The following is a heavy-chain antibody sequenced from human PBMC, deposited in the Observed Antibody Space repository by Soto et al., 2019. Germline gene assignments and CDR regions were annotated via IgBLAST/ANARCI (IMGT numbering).Heavy chain of an antibody. J-gene: IGHJ4*02. Sequence: SETQCLTSTVSDGSVRSGSYYWSWIRQPPGKGLEWIGYIYYSGSTYYNPSLKSRVTISVDTSKNQFSLKLSSVTAADTAVYYCATTLPPRDYGGNSAPFGYWGQGTLVTVS. CDR2: IYYSGST. CDR3: ATTLPPRDYGGNSAPFGY. V-gene: IGHV4-30-4*08. D-gene: IGHD4-17*01. CDR1: DGSVRSGSYY.